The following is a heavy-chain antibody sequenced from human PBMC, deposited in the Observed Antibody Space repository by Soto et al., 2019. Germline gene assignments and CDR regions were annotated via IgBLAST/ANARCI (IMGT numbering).Heavy chain of an antibody. Sequence: QVQLVQSGAEEKKPGASVKVSCKASGYTFTSYAMHWVRQAPGQRLEWMVWINAGNGNTKHSQKLQGRVTITTDTSASTAYMELSSLRSEDTAVYYCARDVAAADYWGQGTLVTVSS. D-gene: IGHD6-13*01. J-gene: IGHJ4*02. V-gene: IGHV1-3*05. CDR3: ARDVAAADY. CDR2: INAGNGNT. CDR1: GYTFTSYA.